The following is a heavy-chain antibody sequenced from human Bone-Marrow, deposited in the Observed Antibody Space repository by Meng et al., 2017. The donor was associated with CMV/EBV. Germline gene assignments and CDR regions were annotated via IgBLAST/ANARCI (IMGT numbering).Heavy chain of an antibody. D-gene: IGHD4-17*01. CDR3: ARATTVTFYYYGMDV. J-gene: IGHJ6*02. CDR2: IYYSGST. V-gene: IGHV4-39*07. CDR1: GGSISSSSYY. Sequence: SETLSLTCTVSGGSISSSSYYWGWIRQPPGKGLEWIGSIYYSGSTYYNPSLKSRVTISVDTSKNQFSLKLSSVTAADTAVYYCARATTVTFYYYGMDVWGQGTTVTV.